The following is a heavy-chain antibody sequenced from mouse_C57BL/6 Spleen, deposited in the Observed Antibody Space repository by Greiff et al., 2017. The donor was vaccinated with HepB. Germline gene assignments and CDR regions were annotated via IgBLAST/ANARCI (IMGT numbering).Heavy chain of an antibody. Sequence: LVESGAELVKPGASVKLSCKASGYTFTSYWMHWVKQRPGQGLEWIGMIHPNSGSTNYNEKFKSKATLTVDKSSSTAYMQLSSLTSEDSAVYYCAYYYGSSLFDYWGQGTTLTVSS. CDR2: IHPNSGST. D-gene: IGHD1-1*01. V-gene: IGHV1-64*01. CDR3: AYYYGSSLFDY. CDR1: GYTFTSYW. J-gene: IGHJ2*01.